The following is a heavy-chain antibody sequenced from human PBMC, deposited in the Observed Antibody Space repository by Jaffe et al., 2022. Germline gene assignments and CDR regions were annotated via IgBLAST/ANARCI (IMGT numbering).Heavy chain of an antibody. CDR3: ARVTARNYHSLSGHYDPASWVDY. D-gene: IGHD3-3*01. V-gene: IGHV4-34*02. CDR1: GGPLNGHS. J-gene: IGHJ4*02. Sequence: QMPIQQGGAGLLKPSETLSLTCAVVGGPLNGHSWNWIRQSPGSGLEWIGQIDPAGYTKYNPSLRDRVTISLDTVKKQFSLRLLSVTAADTAIYFCARVTARNYHSLSGHYDPASWVDYWAQGTLVTISS. CDR2: IDPAGYT.